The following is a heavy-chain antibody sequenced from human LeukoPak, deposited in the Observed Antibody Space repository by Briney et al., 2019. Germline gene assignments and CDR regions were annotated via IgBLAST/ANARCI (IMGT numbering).Heavy chain of an antibody. D-gene: IGHD3-10*01. Sequence: SETLSLTCAVYGGSFSGYYWSWIRQPPGKGLEWIGEINHSGSTNYNPSLKSRVTISVDTSKYQFSLKLSSVTAADTAVYYCARGLGHYGSGSYYTPWGQGTLVTVSS. CDR2: INHSGST. J-gene: IGHJ5*02. V-gene: IGHV4-34*01. CDR3: ARGLGHYGSGSYYTP. CDR1: GGSFSGYY.